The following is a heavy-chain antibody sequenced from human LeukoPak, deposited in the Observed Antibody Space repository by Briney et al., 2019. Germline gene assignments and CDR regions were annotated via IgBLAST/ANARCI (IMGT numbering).Heavy chain of an antibody. Sequence: SVKVSSKASGGTFSSYAISWVRQAPGHGLEWMGGIIPIFGTANYAQKFQGRVTITADESTSTAYMELSSLRSEDTAVYYCARGYCSSTSCYSSYFDYWGQGTLVTVSS. CDR1: GGTFSSYA. J-gene: IGHJ4*02. D-gene: IGHD2-2*01. CDR2: IIPIFGTA. CDR3: ARGYCSSTSCYSSYFDY. V-gene: IGHV1-69*13.